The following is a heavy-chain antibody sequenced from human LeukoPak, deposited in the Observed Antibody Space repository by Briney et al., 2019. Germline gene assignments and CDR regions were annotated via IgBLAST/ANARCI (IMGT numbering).Heavy chain of an antibody. CDR3: ARTTGFVYDAFDI. CDR1: GGTFSSYA. J-gene: IGHJ3*02. Sequence: GASVKVSCKASGGTFSSYAISWVRQAPGQGLEWMGGIIPIFGTANYAQKFQGRVTITTDESTSTAYMELSSLRSEDTAVYCCARTTGFVYDAFDIWGQGTMVTVSS. D-gene: IGHD4-17*01. V-gene: IGHV1-69*05. CDR2: IIPIFGTA.